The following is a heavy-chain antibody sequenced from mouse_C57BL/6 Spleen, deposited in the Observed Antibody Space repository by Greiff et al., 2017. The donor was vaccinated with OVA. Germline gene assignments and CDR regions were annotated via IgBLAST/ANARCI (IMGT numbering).Heavy chain of an antibody. CDR3: ARRRGSYAMDY. Sequence: VHVKQSGPELVKPGASVKMSCKASGYTFTDYNMHWVKQSHGKSLEWIGYINPNNGGTSYNQKFKGKATLTVNKSSSTAYMELRSLTSEESAVYYCARRRGSYAMDYWGQGTSVTVSS. V-gene: IGHV1-22*01. CDR2: INPNNGGT. CDR1: GYTFTDYN. J-gene: IGHJ4*01.